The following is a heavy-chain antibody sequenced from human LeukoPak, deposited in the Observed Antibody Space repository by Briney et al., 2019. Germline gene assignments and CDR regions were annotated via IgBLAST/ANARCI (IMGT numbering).Heavy chain of an antibody. CDR3: ASLSYGSLFVY. D-gene: IGHD5-18*01. CDR1: GFTFSSYA. V-gene: IGHV3-66*01. Sequence: PGGSLRLSCAASGFTFSSYAMTWVRQAPGKGLEWVSIIYSDFITYYADSVKGRFTISRDNSKNTLYLQMNSLRAEDTAVYYCASLSYGSLFVYWGQGTLVTVSS. J-gene: IGHJ4*02. CDR2: IYSDFIT.